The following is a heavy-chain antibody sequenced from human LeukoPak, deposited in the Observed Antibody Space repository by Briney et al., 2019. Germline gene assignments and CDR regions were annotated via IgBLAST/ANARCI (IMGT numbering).Heavy chain of an antibody. J-gene: IGHJ1*01. V-gene: IGHV3-30*18. CDR1: GFTFRYYG. Sequence: GGSLRLSCAASGFTFRYYGIHWVRQAPGKGLEWVAVISYDGSNKYYAESVKGRFTISRDNSKNTPYLQMSSLRAEDTAVYYCVKDYTQLVRGYFQHWGQGTLVTVSS. CDR2: ISYDGSNK. D-gene: IGHD6-6*01. CDR3: VKDYTQLVRGYFQH.